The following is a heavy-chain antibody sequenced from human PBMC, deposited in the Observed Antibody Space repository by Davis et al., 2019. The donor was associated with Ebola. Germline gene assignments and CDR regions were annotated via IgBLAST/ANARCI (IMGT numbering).Heavy chain of an antibody. J-gene: IGHJ5*02. CDR1: GGSISSYY. D-gene: IGHD3-10*01. Sequence: MPGGSLRLSCTVSGGSISSYYWSWIRQPPGKGLEWIGYIYYSGSTNYNPSLKSRVTISVDTSKNQFSLKLSSVTAADTAVYYCARVVTMLGFDPWGQGTLVTVSS. CDR3: ARVVTMLGFDP. CDR2: IYYSGST. V-gene: IGHV4-59*01.